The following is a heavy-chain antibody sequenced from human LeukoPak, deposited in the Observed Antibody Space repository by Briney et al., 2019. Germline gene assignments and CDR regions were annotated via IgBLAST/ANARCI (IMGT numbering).Heavy chain of an antibody. J-gene: IGHJ3*02. CDR3: ARGSRITIFGVVPDAFDI. D-gene: IGHD3-3*01. V-gene: IGHV4-34*01. CDR2: INHSGST. Sequence: SETLSLTCTVSGGSISSYYWSWVRQPPGKGLEWIGEINHSGSTNYNPSLKSRVTISVDTSKNQFSLKLSSVTAADTAVYYCARGSRITIFGVVPDAFDIWGQGTMVTVSS. CDR1: GGSISSYY.